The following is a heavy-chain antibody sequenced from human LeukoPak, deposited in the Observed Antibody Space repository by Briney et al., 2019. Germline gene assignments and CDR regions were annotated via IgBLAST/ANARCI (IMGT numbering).Heavy chain of an antibody. V-gene: IGHV3-74*01. CDR1: GFTFSNYW. D-gene: IGHD2-2*01. CDR3: APHCSSASCPDY. J-gene: IGHJ4*02. CDR2: INSDGSST. Sequence: GGSLRLSCAASGFTFSNYWMHWVRQAPGKGLVWVSRINSDGSSTSYADSVKGRFTISRDNAKNTLYLQMNSLRTEDTSVYYCAPHCSSASCPDYWGQGTLVTVSS.